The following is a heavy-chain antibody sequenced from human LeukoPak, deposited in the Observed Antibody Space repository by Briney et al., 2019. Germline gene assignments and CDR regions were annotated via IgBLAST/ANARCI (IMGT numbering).Heavy chain of an antibody. J-gene: IGHJ4*02. Sequence: ASVKVSCKASGYTFTSYGISWVRQAPGQGLEWMGWISAYNGNTNYAQKLQGRVTMTTDTSTSTAYMELRSLRSDDTAVYYCARVMITFGGAIATFDYWGQGTLVTVSS. V-gene: IGHV1-18*01. CDR3: ARVMITFGGAIATFDY. CDR1: GYTFTSYG. CDR2: ISAYNGNT. D-gene: IGHD3-16*02.